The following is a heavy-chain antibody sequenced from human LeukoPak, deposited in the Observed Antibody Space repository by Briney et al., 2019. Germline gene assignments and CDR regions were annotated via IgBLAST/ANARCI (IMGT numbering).Heavy chain of an antibody. D-gene: IGHD3-22*01. CDR1: GFTFSSYS. Sequence: GGSLRLSCAASGFTFSSYSMNWVRQAPGKGLEWVSSISSSSSYIYYADSVRGRFTISRDNAKNSLYLQMNSLRAEDTAVYYCARAGDDSSGSFDYWGQGTLVTVSS. V-gene: IGHV3-21*01. CDR3: ARAGDDSSGSFDY. CDR2: ISSSSSYI. J-gene: IGHJ4*02.